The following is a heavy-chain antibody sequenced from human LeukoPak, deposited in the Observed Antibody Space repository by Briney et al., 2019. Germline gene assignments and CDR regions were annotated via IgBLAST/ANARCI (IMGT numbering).Heavy chain of an antibody. Sequence: SQTVSLTCAISGDSVSSNSVTWNWIRQSPSRGLEWLGRTYYRSTWYNDYAVSVRGRITVNPDTSKNQFSLHLNSVTPEGTAVYYCARRLTQYDCFDPWGQGILVTVSS. J-gene: IGHJ5*02. V-gene: IGHV6-1*01. CDR2: TYYRSTWYN. CDR3: ARRLTQYDCFDP. CDR1: GDSVSSNSVT. D-gene: IGHD2-2*01.